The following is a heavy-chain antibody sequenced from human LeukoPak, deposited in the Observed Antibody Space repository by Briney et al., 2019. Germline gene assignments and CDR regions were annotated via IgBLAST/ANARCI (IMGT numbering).Heavy chain of an antibody. D-gene: IGHD2-21*02. CDR3: ARVTSRDPLHY. V-gene: IGHV3-7*03. Sequence: GGSLRLSCGASGFIFSSYWMSWVRQAPGKGLEWLANIKHDGSEKYYVGSVKGRFTISRDNAKNSLYLQMNSLRAEDTAFYYCARVTSRDPLHYWGQGTLVTVSS. CDR1: GFIFSSYW. CDR2: IKHDGSEK. J-gene: IGHJ4*02.